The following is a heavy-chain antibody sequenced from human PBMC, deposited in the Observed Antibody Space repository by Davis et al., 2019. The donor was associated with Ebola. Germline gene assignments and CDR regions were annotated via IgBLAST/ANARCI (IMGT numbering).Heavy chain of an antibody. D-gene: IGHD1-20*01. CDR1: GGSISSGGYS. CDR3: VITGLPDY. V-gene: IGHV4-30-2*01. Sequence: MPSETLSLTCAVSGGSISSGGYSWSWIRQPPGKGLEWIGYIYHSGRTYYNPSLKSRVTISVDRSKNQFSLKLSSVTAADTAVYYCVITGLPDYWGQGTLVTVSS. CDR2: IYHSGRT. J-gene: IGHJ4*02.